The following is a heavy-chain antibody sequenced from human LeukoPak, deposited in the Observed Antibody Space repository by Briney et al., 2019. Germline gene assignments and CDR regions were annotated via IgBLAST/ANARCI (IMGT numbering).Heavy chain of an antibody. CDR3: ARDEAEYYYDSSGPLDY. D-gene: IGHD3-22*01. Sequence: GGSLRLSCAASGFTFSSYGMHWVRRAPGKGLEWVAVIWYDGSNKYYADSVKGRFTISRDNSKNTLYLQMNSLRAEDTAVYYCARDEAEYYYDSSGPLDYWGQGTLVTVSS. J-gene: IGHJ4*02. V-gene: IGHV3-33*01. CDR2: IWYDGSNK. CDR1: GFTFSSYG.